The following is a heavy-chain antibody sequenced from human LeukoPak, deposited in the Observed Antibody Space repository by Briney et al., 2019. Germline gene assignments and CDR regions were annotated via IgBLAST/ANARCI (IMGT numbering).Heavy chain of an antibody. D-gene: IGHD6-13*01. CDR3: ARHVRDSSSYLGLYYYMDV. CDR1: GGSISSGGYY. J-gene: IGHJ6*03. CDR2: IYYSGST. V-gene: IGHV4-31*03. Sequence: SQTLSLTCTVSGGSISSGGYYWSWIRQHPGKGLEWIGYIYYSGSTYYNPSLKSRVTISVDTSKNQFSLKLSSVTAADTAVYYCARHVRDSSSYLGLYYYMDVWGKGTTVTVSS.